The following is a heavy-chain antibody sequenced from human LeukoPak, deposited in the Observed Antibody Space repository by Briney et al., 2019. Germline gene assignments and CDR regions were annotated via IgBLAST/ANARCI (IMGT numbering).Heavy chain of an antibody. D-gene: IGHD1-14*01. V-gene: IGHV3-23*01. Sequence: GGSLRLSCAASGFTFSSYAMSWVRQAPGKGLEWVSSISGSGGTTYYADSVKGRFTISRDNSKNTLYLQMNSLRPEDTAVYYCARTSQTFDYWGQGTLVTVSS. CDR3: ARTSQTFDY. J-gene: IGHJ4*02. CDR1: GFTFSSYA. CDR2: ISGSGGTT.